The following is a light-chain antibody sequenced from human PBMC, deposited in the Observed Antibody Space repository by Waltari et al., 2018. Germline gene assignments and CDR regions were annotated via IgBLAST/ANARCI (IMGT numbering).Light chain of an antibody. CDR1: RDIVDF. Sequence: IQMTQSPSSLSASVGYRVTITCRASRDIVDFLSWFQQKPGKAPKSLIYAASTLENGVPSKFSGSGSGTEFTLTINNLQPDDFATYYCQQYVTYPRTFGGGTRVEIK. CDR2: AAS. CDR3: QQYVTYPRT. V-gene: IGKV1-16*02. J-gene: IGKJ4*01.